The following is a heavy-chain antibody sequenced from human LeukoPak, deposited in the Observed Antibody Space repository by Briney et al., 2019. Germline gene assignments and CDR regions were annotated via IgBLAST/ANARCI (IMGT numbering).Heavy chain of an antibody. V-gene: IGHV3-21*01. Sequence: GGSLRPSCAASGFTFSSYSMNWVRQAPGKGLEWVSSISSSSNYIYYADSVKGRFTISRDNAKNSLYLQMNSLRAEDTAVYYCARDRGSSTGLDYWGQGTLVTVSS. J-gene: IGHJ4*02. D-gene: IGHD6-13*01. CDR3: ARDRGSSTGLDY. CDR1: GFTFSSYS. CDR2: ISSSSNYI.